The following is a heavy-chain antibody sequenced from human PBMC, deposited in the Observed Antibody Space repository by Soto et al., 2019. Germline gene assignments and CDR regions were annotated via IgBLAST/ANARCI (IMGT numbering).Heavy chain of an antibody. CDR2: INPNSGGT. CDR1: GYTFTGYY. Sequence: QVQLVQSGAEVKKPGASVKVSCKASGYTFTGYYMHWVRQAPGQGLEWMGWINPNSGGTNYAQKFQGRVTMTRDTSITTAYMELSRLRSDDTAVYYCARGGWLVGAVRWFDPWGQGTLVTVSS. CDR3: ARGGWLVGAVRWFDP. J-gene: IGHJ5*02. V-gene: IGHV1-2*02. D-gene: IGHD1-26*01.